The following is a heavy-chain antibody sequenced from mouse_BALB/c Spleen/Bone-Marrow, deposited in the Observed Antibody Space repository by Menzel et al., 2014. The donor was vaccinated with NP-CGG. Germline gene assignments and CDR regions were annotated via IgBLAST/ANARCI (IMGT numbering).Heavy chain of an antibody. V-gene: IGHV14-3*02. D-gene: IGHD1-2*01. Sequence: EVQLQQSGAEHVKPGAPVKLSCTASGFNIKETYMHWVKRRPEQALGWIGRIDPANGNTKYDPKFQGKATITADTSSNTAYLQLSSLTSEDTAVYYCARYRLGTYFDYWGQGTTLTVSS. CDR2: IDPANGNT. J-gene: IGHJ2*01. CDR1: GFNIKETY. CDR3: ARYRLGTYFDY.